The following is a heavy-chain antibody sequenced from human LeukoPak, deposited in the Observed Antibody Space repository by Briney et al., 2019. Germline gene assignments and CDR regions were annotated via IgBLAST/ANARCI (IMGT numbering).Heavy chain of an antibody. CDR2: TYYRSKWYN. CDR3: ARVFSYPLRAPFDP. J-gene: IGHJ5*02. CDR1: GDSVSSNSAA. V-gene: IGHV6-1*01. Sequence: SQTLSLTCAISGDSVSSNSAAWNWLRQSPSRGLEWLGRTYYRSKWYNDYAVFVKSRITINPDTSKNQFSLQLSSVTAADTAVYYCARVFSYPLRAPFDPWGQGTLVTVSS. D-gene: IGHD2/OR15-2a*01.